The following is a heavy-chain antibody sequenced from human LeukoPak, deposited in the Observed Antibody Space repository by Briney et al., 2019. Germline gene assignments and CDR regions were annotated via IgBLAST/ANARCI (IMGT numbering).Heavy chain of an antibody. J-gene: IGHJ3*02. CDR3: ARDSGVGPCLFCSGFDI. D-gene: IGHD2-15*01. CDR1: GFTFSSYN. CDR2: ISTSSTYI. Sequence: VGSLRLSCAASGFTFSSYNMNWVRQAPGKGLEWVSSISTSSTYIYYADSVRGRFTISRDNAKNSLSLQINSLRAEDTAVYYCARDSGVGPCLFCSGFDIWGQGTMVTVSS. V-gene: IGHV3-21*01.